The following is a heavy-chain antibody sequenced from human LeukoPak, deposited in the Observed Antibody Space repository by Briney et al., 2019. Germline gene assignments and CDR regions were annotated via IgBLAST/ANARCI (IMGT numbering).Heavy chain of an antibody. J-gene: IGHJ6*02. CDR2: TSAYNGNT. CDR1: GYTFTSYG. D-gene: IGHD5-12*01. CDR3: ARDGSYSGYDRRPLEYYYYYGMDV. V-gene: IGHV1-18*01. Sequence: ASVKVSCKASGYTFTSYGISWVRQAPGQGLEWMGWTSAYNGNTNYAQKLQGRVTMTTDTSTSTAYMELRSLRSDDTAVYYCARDGSYSGYDRRPLEYYYYYGMDVWGQGTTVTVSS.